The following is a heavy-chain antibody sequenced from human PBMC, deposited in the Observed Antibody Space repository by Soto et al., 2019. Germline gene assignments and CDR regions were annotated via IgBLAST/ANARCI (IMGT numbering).Heavy chain of an antibody. CDR3: ARDPDAYLSLWGYDY. Sequence: DVQLLESGGGLVQPGGSLRLSCSASGFTFSYYAMNWVRQAPGKGLEWVSHISATGATTHYADSVKGRFTISRDNSKNTLFLQMNRLRAEDTALYYCARDPDAYLSLWGYDYWGQGTLVTASS. CDR2: ISATGATT. CDR1: GFTFSYYA. J-gene: IGHJ4*02. V-gene: IGHV3-23*01. D-gene: IGHD3-16*01.